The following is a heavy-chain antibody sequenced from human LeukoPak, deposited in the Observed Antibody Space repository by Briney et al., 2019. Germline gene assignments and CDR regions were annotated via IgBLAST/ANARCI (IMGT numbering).Heavy chain of an antibody. Sequence: GGSLRLSCAASGFTFSSYEMNWVRQAPGKGLEWVSYISSSGSTIYYADSVKGRFTISRDNAKNSLYLQMNSLRAEDTAVYYCAKDQDYYDSSGTDYWGQGTLVTVSS. CDR3: AKDQDYYDSSGTDY. V-gene: IGHV3-48*03. D-gene: IGHD3-22*01. CDR1: GFTFSSYE. J-gene: IGHJ4*02. CDR2: ISSSGSTI.